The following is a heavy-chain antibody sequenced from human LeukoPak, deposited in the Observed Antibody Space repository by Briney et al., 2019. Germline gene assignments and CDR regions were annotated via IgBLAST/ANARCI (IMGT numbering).Heavy chain of an antibody. Sequence: GGSLRLSCAASGFTFSSYEMNWVRQAPGKGLEWVSYISSSGSTIYYADSVKGRFTISRDNAKNSLYLQMNSLRAEDTAVYYCAELGITMIGGVWGKGTTVTVSS. CDR1: GFTFSSYE. J-gene: IGHJ6*04. V-gene: IGHV3-48*03. CDR2: ISSSGSTI. D-gene: IGHD3-10*02. CDR3: AELGITMIGGV.